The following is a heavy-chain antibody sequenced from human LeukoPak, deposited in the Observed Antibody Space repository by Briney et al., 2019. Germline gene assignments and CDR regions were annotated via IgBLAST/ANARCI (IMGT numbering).Heavy chain of an antibody. CDR3: ARGEGLFDY. Sequence: GGSLRLSCAASGFTFSTYSMNWVRQAPGKGLEWVSVIYSGGRTHYADSVKGRLTISRDNSKNTLYLQMNSLRAEDTAVYHCARGEGLFDYWGQGTLVTVSS. V-gene: IGHV3-53*01. CDR1: GFTFSTYS. J-gene: IGHJ4*02. CDR2: IYSGGRT.